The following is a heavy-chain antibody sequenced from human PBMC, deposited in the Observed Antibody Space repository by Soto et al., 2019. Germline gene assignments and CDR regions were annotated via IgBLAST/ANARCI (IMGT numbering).Heavy chain of an antibody. D-gene: IGHD6-19*01. CDR3: AHRQWAAVAES. CDR2: IYWDDDK. Sequence: SAPTLVNPTQTLTLTCAFSGFSLSTSGVGVGWIRQPPGKALEWLALIYWDDDKRYSPSLKSRLTITKDTSQNQVVLTMTNMDPVDTATYYCAHRQWAAVAESWGRGTLVTVSS. CDR1: GFSLSTSGVG. J-gene: IGHJ5*02. V-gene: IGHV2-5*02.